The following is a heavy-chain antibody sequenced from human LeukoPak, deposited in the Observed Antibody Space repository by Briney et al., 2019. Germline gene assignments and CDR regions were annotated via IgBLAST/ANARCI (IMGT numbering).Heavy chain of an antibody. CDR2: IIPIFGTA. Sequence: ASVKVSCKASGGTFSSYAISWVRQAPGQGLEWMGGIIPIFGTANYAQKFQGRVTITADESTSTAYMELSSLRSEDTAVYYCARDLTIFGVVTNWFDPWGQGTLVTVSS. V-gene: IGHV1-69*13. CDR3: ARDLTIFGVVTNWFDP. D-gene: IGHD3-3*01. J-gene: IGHJ5*02. CDR1: GGTFSSYA.